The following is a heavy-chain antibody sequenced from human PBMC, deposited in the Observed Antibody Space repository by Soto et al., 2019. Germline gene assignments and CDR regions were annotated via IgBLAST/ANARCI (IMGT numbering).Heavy chain of an antibody. V-gene: IGHV3-21*01. CDR2: ISSSSSYI. CDR1: GFTFSSYS. CDR3: ARRQISPPTRGAASARGAMDV. D-gene: IGHD6-13*01. Sequence: PGGSLRLSCAASGFTFSSYSMNWVRQAPGKGLEWVSSISSSSSYIYYADSVKGRFTISRDNAKNSLYLQMNSLRAEDTAVYYCARRQISPPTRGAASARGAMDVWGQGTTVTVSS. J-gene: IGHJ6*02.